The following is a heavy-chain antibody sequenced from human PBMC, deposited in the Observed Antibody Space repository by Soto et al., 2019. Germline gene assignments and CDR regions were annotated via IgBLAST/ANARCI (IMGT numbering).Heavy chain of an antibody. D-gene: IGHD2-2*01. CDR2: IYYSGST. V-gene: IGHV4-30-4*01. CDR3: ARLPILHFNYGMDV. CDR1: GGSISSGDYY. Sequence: QVQLQESGPGLVKPSQTLSLTCTVSGGSISSGDYYWSWIRQPPGRGLEWIGYIYYSGSTYYNPSLKGRVTISVDTSKNQFSLKLSSVTAADTAVYYCARLPILHFNYGMDVWGQGTTVTVSS. J-gene: IGHJ6*02.